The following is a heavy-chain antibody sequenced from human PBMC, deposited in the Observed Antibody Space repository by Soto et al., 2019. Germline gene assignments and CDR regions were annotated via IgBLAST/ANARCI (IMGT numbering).Heavy chain of an antibody. J-gene: IGHJ4*02. CDR3: ARALLGYCSSTSCPFDY. Sequence: QLQLQESGPGLVKPSETLSLTCTVSGGSISSSSYYWGWIRQPPGKGLEWIGSIYYSGSTYYNPSLKSRVTISVDTSKTQFTLKLSSVTAADTAVYYCARALLGYCSSTSCPFDYWGQGTLVTVSS. V-gene: IGHV4-39*01. CDR2: IYYSGST. CDR1: GGSISSSSYY. D-gene: IGHD2-2*01.